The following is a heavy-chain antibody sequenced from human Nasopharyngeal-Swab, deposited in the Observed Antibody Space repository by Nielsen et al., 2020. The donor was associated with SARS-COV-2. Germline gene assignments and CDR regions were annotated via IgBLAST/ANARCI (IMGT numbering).Heavy chain of an antibody. V-gene: IGHV3-7*01. J-gene: IGHJ4*02. CDR3: ARDNGNPPACSDY. D-gene: IGHD1-14*01. CDR2: IKQDGSEK. CDR1: GFTFSSYW. Sequence: GESLKISCAASGFTFSSYWMSWVRQAPGKGLEWVANIKQDGSEKYYVDSVKGRFTISRDNAKNSLYLQMNSLRAEDTAVYYCARDNGNPPACSDYWGQGTLVTVSS.